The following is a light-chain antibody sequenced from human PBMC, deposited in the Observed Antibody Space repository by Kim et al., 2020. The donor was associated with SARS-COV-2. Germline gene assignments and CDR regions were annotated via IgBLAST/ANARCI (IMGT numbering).Light chain of an antibody. Sequence: EIVLTQSPGTLSLSPGERATLSCRASQSVSSSYLAWYQQKPGQAPRLLIYGASSRATGIPDRFSGSGSGTDFTLTISRLEPEDFAVCYCQQYGSSPLTFGGGTKLEIK. CDR1: QSVSSSY. J-gene: IGKJ4*01. CDR3: QQYGSSPLT. V-gene: IGKV3-20*01. CDR2: GAS.